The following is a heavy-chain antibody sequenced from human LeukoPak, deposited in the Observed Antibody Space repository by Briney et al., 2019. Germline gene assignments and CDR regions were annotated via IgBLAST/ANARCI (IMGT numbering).Heavy chain of an antibody. Sequence: GGSLRLACAASEFTFSSYSMSWVRQAPGKGLEWVSSISSSSSYIYYADSVKGRFTISRDNAKNSLYLQMNSLRAEDTAVYYCARDTAPILVANGGGFDYWGQGTLVTVSS. CDR1: EFTFSSYS. V-gene: IGHV3-21*01. CDR2: ISSSSSYI. D-gene: IGHD5-12*01. CDR3: ARDTAPILVANGGGFDY. J-gene: IGHJ4*02.